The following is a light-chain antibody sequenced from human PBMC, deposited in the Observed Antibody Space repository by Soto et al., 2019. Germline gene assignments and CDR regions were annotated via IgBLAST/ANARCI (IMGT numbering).Light chain of an antibody. J-gene: IGKJ1*01. CDR2: LAS. Sequence: EIVLTQSPATLASFPGDRVTLSCRASQAGNTRLAWYQHKPGQAPRLLIYLASNRAAGVPARFSGSGSGTDFTLTISNVEPEDFAVYFCHQRQSLPRTFGQGPTVDI. CDR1: QAGNTR. V-gene: IGKV3-11*01. CDR3: HQRQSLPRT.